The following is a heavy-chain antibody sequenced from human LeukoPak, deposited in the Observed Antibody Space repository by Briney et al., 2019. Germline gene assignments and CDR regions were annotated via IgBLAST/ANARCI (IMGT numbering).Heavy chain of an antibody. D-gene: IGHD3-16*01. Sequence: GGSLRLSCAASGFTFSSYAMSWVRQAPGKGREWISAISGGGDYTYYADSVKGRFTISRDDSKNTLYLQMNSLRAEDTAVYYCAKRMGGTWQPFDYWGQGTLVTVSS. V-gene: IGHV3-23*01. CDR2: ISGGGDYT. CDR1: GFTFSSYA. CDR3: AKRMGGTWQPFDY. J-gene: IGHJ4*02.